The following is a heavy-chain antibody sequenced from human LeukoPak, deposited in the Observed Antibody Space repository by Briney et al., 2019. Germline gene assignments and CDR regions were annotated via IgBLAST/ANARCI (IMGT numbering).Heavy chain of an antibody. V-gene: IGHV1-46*01. CDR3: ASAMGEENFDY. CDR1: GYTFTSYY. D-gene: IGHD3-16*01. Sequence: ASVKVSCKASGYTFTSYYMHWVRQAPGQGLEWMGIINPSGGSTSYAQKFQGRVTMTRDTSTSTVYMELSSLRSEDTAVYYCASAMGEENFDYWGQGTLVTVPS. J-gene: IGHJ4*02. CDR2: INPSGGST.